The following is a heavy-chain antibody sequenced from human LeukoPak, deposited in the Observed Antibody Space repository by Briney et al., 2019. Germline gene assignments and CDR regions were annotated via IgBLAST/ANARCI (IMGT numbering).Heavy chain of an antibody. CDR1: GGTFSSYA. J-gene: IGHJ4*02. V-gene: IGHV1-69*01. CDR2: IIPIFGTA. Sequence: PGSSVKVSCKASGGTFSSYAISWVRQAPGQGLEWMGGIIPIFGTANYAQKFQGRVTITADESTSTAYMELSSLRSEDTAVYYCASLAYCGGDCYSHFDYWGQGTLVTASS. CDR3: ASLAYCGGDCYSHFDY. D-gene: IGHD2-21*02.